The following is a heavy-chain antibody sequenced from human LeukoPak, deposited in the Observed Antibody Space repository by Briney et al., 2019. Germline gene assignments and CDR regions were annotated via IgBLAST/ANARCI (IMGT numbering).Heavy chain of an antibody. J-gene: IGHJ4*02. V-gene: IGHV4-59*01. D-gene: IGHD6-13*01. Sequence: PSETLSLTCTVSGGSISNYYWIWVRQPPGKGLEWIGYIYYSGSTNYNPSLKSRVSISVDTSKNQFSLKLSSVTAADTAVYYCARGEGTITAAGTIDYWGQGTLVTVSS. CDR1: GGSISNYY. CDR3: ARGEGTITAAGTIDY. CDR2: IYYSGST.